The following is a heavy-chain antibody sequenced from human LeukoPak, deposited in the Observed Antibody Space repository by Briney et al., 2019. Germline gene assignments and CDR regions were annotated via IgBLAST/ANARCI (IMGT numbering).Heavy chain of an antibody. V-gene: IGHV3-23*01. CDR2: ISDTGGNT. J-gene: IGHJ4*02. Sequence: GGPLRLSCAASGFTFSTYAMSWVRQTPERGLEWVSVISDTGGNTFYADSVKGRFTISRDNSKNTLYLQMNSLRAEDTAIYYCAKGRTNDYWGQGTLVTVSS. D-gene: IGHD1/OR15-1a*01. CDR1: GFTFSTYA. CDR3: AKGRTNDY.